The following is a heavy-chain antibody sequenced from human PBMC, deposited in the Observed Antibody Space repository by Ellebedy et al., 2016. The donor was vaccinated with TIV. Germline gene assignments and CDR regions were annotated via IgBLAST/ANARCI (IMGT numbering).Heavy chain of an antibody. Sequence: GGSLRLXXAASGFTFSSYSMNWVRQAPGKGLEWVSSISSSSSYIYYADSVKGRFTISRDNAKNSLYLQMNSLRAEDTAVYYCARDHAGGSGSYYRGDFDYWGQGTLVTVSS. CDR3: ARDHAGGSGSYYRGDFDY. D-gene: IGHD3-10*01. CDR2: ISSSSSYI. CDR1: GFTFSSYS. J-gene: IGHJ4*02. V-gene: IGHV3-21*01.